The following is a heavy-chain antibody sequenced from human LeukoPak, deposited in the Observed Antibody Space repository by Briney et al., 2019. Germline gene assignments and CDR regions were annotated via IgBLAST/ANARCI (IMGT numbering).Heavy chain of an antibody. J-gene: IGHJ4*02. CDR2: INPSGGST. D-gene: IGHD3-10*01. Sequence: ASVKVSCKASGYTFTSYYMSWVRQAPGQGREWMGIINPSGGSTNYAQKFQGRVTMTRDTSTSTVYMELSSLRSEDTAAYYCARGYGSGSYYLLYYFDYWGQGTLVTVSS. CDR3: ARGYGSGSYYLLYYFDY. CDR1: GYTFTSYY. V-gene: IGHV1-46*01.